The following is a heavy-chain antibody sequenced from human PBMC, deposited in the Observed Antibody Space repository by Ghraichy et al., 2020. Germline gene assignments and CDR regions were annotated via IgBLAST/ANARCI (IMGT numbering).Heavy chain of an antibody. CDR1: GHTFTGYF. V-gene: IGHV1-2*02. CDR3: ARGGGSSGYYYPYYFDY. Sequence: ASVKVSCKASGHTFTGYFMHWVRQAPGQGLEWMGWINPNSGGTNYAQKFEGRVTMTWDTSISTAYMELSRLRSDDTAAYYCARGGGSSGYYYPYYFDYWGQGTLVTVSS. CDR2: INPNSGGT. J-gene: IGHJ4*02. D-gene: IGHD3-22*01.